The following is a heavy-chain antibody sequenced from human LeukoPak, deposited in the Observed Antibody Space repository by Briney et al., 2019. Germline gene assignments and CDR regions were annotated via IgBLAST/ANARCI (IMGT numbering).Heavy chain of an antibody. CDR1: GFTFTNYW. Sequence: GGSLRLSCAASGFTFTNYWMNWVRQAPGKGLEWVANLKQDGSEKNYVDSVKGRFTISRDNAKNSLYLQMNSLRAEDTAVYYCAKGGAVAGTPFDYWGQGTLVTVSS. J-gene: IGHJ4*02. CDR2: LKQDGSEK. CDR3: AKGGAVAGTPFDY. V-gene: IGHV3-7*03. D-gene: IGHD6-19*01.